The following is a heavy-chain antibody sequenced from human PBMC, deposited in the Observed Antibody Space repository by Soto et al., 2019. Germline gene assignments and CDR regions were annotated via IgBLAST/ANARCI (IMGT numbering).Heavy chain of an antibody. Sequence: QVQLVQSGAEVKKPGASVKVSCKASGYTFTSYYMHWVRQAPGQGLEWMGIINPSGGSTSYAQKFQGRVTMTRDTSTSTVYMELSSLRSEDTAVYYCARDRLALRRMVVAATGNWFDPWGQGTLVTVSS. CDR1: GYTFTSYY. CDR3: ARDRLALRRMVVAATGNWFDP. J-gene: IGHJ5*02. V-gene: IGHV1-46*01. D-gene: IGHD2-15*01. CDR2: INPSGGST.